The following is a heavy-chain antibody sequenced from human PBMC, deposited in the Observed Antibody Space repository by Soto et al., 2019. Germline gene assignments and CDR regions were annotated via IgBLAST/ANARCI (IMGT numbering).Heavy chain of an antibody. Sequence: XESLKISCKGSGYSFTSYWIGWVRQMPGKGLEWMGIIYPGDSDTRYSPSFQGQVTISADKSISTAYPQWSSLKASDTAMYYCARVVAATRNNWFDPWGQGTLVTVSS. CDR2: IYPGDSDT. D-gene: IGHD2-15*01. CDR1: GYSFTSYW. CDR3: ARVVAATRNNWFDP. V-gene: IGHV5-51*01. J-gene: IGHJ5*01.